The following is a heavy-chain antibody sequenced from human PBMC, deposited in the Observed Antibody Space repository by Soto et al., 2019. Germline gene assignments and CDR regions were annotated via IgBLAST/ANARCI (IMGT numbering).Heavy chain of an antibody. CDR1: GFTFSSYG. Sequence: GGSLRLSCAASGFTFSSYGMSWVRQAPGKGLEWVANIKQDGSEKYYVDSVKGRFTISRDNAKNSLYLQMNSLRAEDTAVYYCARVGFIAAAGKSWFDSWGQGTLVTVSS. V-gene: IGHV3-7*01. CDR3: ARVGFIAAAGKSWFDS. J-gene: IGHJ5*01. CDR2: IKQDGSEK. D-gene: IGHD6-13*01.